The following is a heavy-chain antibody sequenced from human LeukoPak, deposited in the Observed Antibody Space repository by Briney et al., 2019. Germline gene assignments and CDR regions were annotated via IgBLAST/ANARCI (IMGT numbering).Heavy chain of an antibody. Sequence: PGGSLRLSCAASGFTVSSNYMSWVRQAPGKGLEWVSVIYSGGSTYYADSVKGRFTISRDNSKNTLYLQMNSLRAEDTAVYYCARAQYYYDSSPFDYWGQGTLVTVSS. CDR3: ARAQYYYDSSPFDY. D-gene: IGHD3-22*01. J-gene: IGHJ4*02. CDR2: IYSGGST. V-gene: IGHV3-53*01. CDR1: GFTVSSNY.